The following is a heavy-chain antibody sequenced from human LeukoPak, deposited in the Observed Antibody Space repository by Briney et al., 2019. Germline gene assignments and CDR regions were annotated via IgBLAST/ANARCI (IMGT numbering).Heavy chain of an antibody. V-gene: IGHV4-59*01. CDR1: GGSISSYY. Sequence: TLSLTYTVSGGSISSYYWSWIRPPPGKGLEWIGYIYYSGSTNYNPSLKSRVTISVDTSKNQFSLKLSSVTAADTAVYYCARSNYDILTGYYYFDYWGQGTLVTVSS. CDR2: IYYSGST. CDR3: ARSNYDILTGYYYFDY. D-gene: IGHD3-9*01. J-gene: IGHJ4*02.